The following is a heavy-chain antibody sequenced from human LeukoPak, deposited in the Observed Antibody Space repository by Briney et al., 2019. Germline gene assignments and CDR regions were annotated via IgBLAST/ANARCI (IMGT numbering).Heavy chain of an antibody. Sequence: PGGSLRLSCAASGFIVSSDYISWVRQTPGKGLEWVSVIYSGGSTFYADSVKGRFTISRDNSKTTVYLQMNRLRAEDTAVYYCASGGKYCTGGACYGDWGQGTLVTVSS. CDR3: ASGGKYCTGGACYGD. V-gene: IGHV3-53*01. D-gene: IGHD2-8*02. CDR1: GFIVSSDY. J-gene: IGHJ4*02. CDR2: IYSGGST.